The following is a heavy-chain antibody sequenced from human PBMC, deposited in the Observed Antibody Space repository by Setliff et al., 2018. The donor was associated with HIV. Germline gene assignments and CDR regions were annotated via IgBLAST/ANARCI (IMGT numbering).Heavy chain of an antibody. Sequence: SETLSLTCTVSGGSISSSGYYWGWIRQPPGKGLEWIGSIYYSGSTYYNPSLKSRVTISVDTSKNQFSLKLSSVTAADTAVYYCARHLYGGYTGGFDYWGQGTLVTVSS. J-gene: IGHJ4*02. D-gene: IGHD5-12*01. CDR3: ARHLYGGYTGGFDY. V-gene: IGHV4-39*01. CDR2: IYYSGST. CDR1: GGSISSSGYY.